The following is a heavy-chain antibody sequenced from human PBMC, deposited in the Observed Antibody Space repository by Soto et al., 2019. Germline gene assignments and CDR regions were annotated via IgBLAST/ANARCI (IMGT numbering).Heavy chain of an antibody. CDR1: GYTFTGYY. D-gene: IGHD3-10*01. Sequence: GASVKVSCKASGYTFTGYYMHWVRQAPGQGLEWMGWINPNSGGTNYAQKFQGWVTMTRDTSISTAYMELSRLRSDDTAVYYCALRSNWIMVRGGLDAFDIWGQGTMVTVSS. CDR2: INPNSGGT. V-gene: IGHV1-2*04. CDR3: ALRSNWIMVRGGLDAFDI. J-gene: IGHJ3*02.